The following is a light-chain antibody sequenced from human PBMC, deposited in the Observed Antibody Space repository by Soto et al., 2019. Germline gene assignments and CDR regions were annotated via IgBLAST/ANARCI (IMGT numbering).Light chain of an antibody. CDR3: QKFNAVPT. CDR1: QVINNY. J-gene: IGKJ4*01. CDR2: AAS. Sequence: DIQMTQSPSSLSASVGDRVTITCRASQVINNYLAWYQQKPGKVPTLLISAASTLQSGVPSRFSGSGSGTDFTLTISSLQPEDAATYYCQKFNAVPTFGGGTKVE. V-gene: IGKV1-27*01.